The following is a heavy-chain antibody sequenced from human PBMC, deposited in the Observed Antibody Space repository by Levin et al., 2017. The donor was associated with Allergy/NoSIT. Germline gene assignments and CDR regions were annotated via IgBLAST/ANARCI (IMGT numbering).Heavy chain of an antibody. J-gene: IGHJ4*02. D-gene: IGHD3-16*01. CDR1: GLSISNYG. V-gene: IGHV3-23*01. CDR3: AANVFDY. CDR2: SSGSGGGT. Sequence: QPGGSLRLSCAASGLSISNYGLNWVRQAPGKGREWVSLSSGSGGGTYYAESVKGRFTVSRDNSKNTVYLQMNSLRADDTAVYYCAANVFDYWGQGTLVTVTS.